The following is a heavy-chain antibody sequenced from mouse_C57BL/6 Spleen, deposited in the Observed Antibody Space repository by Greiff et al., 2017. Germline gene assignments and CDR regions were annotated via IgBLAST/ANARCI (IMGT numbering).Heavy chain of an antibody. D-gene: IGHD2-5*01. V-gene: IGHV1-15*01. CDR1: GYTFTDYE. J-gene: IGHJ3*01. CDR3: TRKWSNYWFAY. Sequence: VKLQQSGAELVRPGASVTLSCKASGYTFTDYEMHWVQQTPVHGLDWIGAFDPDPGGTAYNQKFKGTAILTVDKSSSTAYMQLRRLSSEDSAVYYCTRKWSNYWFAYWGQGTLVTVSA. CDR2: FDPDPGGT.